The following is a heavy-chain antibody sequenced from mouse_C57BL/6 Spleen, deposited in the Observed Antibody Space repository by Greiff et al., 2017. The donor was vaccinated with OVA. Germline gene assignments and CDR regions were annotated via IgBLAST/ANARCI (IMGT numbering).Heavy chain of an antibody. D-gene: IGHD2-5*01. Sequence: EVQGVESGGGLVKPGGSLKLSCAASRFTFSSYAMSWVRQTPEQRLEWVATISDGGSYTYYPDNVKGRFTISRDNAKNNLYLQMSHLKSEDTAMYYCARDRAYYSNQFAYWGQGTLVTVSA. J-gene: IGHJ3*01. CDR2: ISDGGSYT. V-gene: IGHV5-4*01. CDR3: ARDRAYYSNQFAY. CDR1: RFTFSSYA.